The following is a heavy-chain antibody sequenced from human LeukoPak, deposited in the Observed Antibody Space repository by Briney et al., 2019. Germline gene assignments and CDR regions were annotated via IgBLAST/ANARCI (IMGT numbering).Heavy chain of an antibody. J-gene: IGHJ4*02. CDR1: GFTFSVYY. D-gene: IGHD5-12*01. CDR2: ISPDATNS. V-gene: IGHV3-74*03. Sequence: GGSLRLSCAASGFTFSVYYMFWVRQAPGKGLVWVSNISPDATNSKYADFVEGRFTISRDNAKNTLYLQMNSLRAEDTAVYYCARRYSGYDWGQGTLVTVSS. CDR3: ARRYSGYD.